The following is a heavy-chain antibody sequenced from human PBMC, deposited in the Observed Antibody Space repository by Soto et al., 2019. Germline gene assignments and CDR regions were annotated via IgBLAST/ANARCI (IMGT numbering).Heavy chain of an antibody. CDR3: ARAIREVADDDAFDI. D-gene: IGHD2-15*01. CDR1: GGTFSSYT. J-gene: IGHJ3*02. Sequence: QVQLVQSGAEVKKPGSSVKVSCKASGGTFSSYTISWVRQAPGQGLEWMGRIIPILGIANYAQKFQGRVTITADKSTSTAYMELSSLRSDDTAVYYCARAIREVADDDAFDIWGQGTMVTVSS. CDR2: IIPILGIA. V-gene: IGHV1-69*02.